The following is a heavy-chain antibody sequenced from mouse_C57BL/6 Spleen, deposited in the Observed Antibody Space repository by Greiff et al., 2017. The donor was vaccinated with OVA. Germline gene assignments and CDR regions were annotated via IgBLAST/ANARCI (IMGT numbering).Heavy chain of an antibody. J-gene: IGHJ4*01. CDR3: ARIYYENYGDAMDY. V-gene: IGHV5-17*01. CDR2: ISSGSSTI. D-gene: IGHD2-1*01. CDR1: GFTFSDYG. Sequence: EVMLVESGGGLVKPGGSLKLSCAASGFTFSDYGMHWVRQAPEKGLEWVAYISSGSSTIYYADTVKGRFTISRYNAKNTLFLQMTSLRSEDTAMYYCARIYYENYGDAMDYWGQGTSVTVSS.